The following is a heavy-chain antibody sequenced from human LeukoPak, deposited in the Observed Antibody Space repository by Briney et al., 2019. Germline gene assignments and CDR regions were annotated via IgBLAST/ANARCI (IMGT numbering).Heavy chain of an antibody. CDR3: VASIINPSNY. J-gene: IGHJ4*02. CDR1: GFTFSSYW. D-gene: IGHD3-10*01. Sequence: PGGSLRLSCAASGFTFSSYWMSWVRQAPGKGLEWVANIKKDGSEKYYVDSVKGRFTISRDDSKNSLRLQMNSLKTEDTAIYYCVASIINPSNYWGQGTLVTVSS. V-gene: IGHV3-7*03. CDR2: IKKDGSEK.